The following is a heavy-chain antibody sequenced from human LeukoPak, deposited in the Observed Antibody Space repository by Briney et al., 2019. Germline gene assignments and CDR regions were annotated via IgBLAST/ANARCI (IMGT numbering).Heavy chain of an antibody. V-gene: IGHV4-59*01. Sequence: SETLSLTCTVSGGSISSYYWSWIRQPPGKGLEWIGYIYYSGSTNYNPSLKSRVTISVDTSKNQFSLKLSSVTAADTAVYYCARVQYSRFDPWAQGTRVTVSS. CDR2: IYYSGST. CDR3: ARVQYSRFDP. CDR1: GGSISSYY. J-gene: IGHJ5*02. D-gene: IGHD2/OR15-2a*01.